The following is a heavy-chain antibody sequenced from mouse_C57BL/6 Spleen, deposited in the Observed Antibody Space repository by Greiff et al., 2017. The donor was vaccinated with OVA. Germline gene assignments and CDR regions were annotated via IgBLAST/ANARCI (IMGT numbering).Heavy chain of an antibody. CDR1: GFTFSSYA. V-gene: IGHV5-4*01. Sequence: EVQRVESGGGLVKPGGSLKLSCAASGFTFSSYAMSWVRQTPEKRLEWVATISDGGSYTYYPDNVKGRFTISRDNAKNNLYLQMSHLKSEDTAMYYCARDQDYGNYLDYWGQGTTLTVSS. D-gene: IGHD2-1*01. J-gene: IGHJ2*01. CDR2: ISDGGSYT. CDR3: ARDQDYGNYLDY.